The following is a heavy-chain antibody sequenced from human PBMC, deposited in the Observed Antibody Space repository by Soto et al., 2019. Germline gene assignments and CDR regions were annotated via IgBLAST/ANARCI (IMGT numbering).Heavy chain of an antibody. V-gene: IGHV5-51*01. CDR1: GYTFTNYW. Sequence: PGESLKISCKGSGYTFTNYWIAWVRQMPGKGLEWMGIIYPGDSDARYSPPFRGQVTISADKSISTAYLQWSSLKASDTALYYCARQTGVGITGTNDYWGQGTLVTVSS. CDR2: IYPGDSDA. D-gene: IGHD1-7*01. CDR3: ARQTGVGITGTNDY. J-gene: IGHJ4*02.